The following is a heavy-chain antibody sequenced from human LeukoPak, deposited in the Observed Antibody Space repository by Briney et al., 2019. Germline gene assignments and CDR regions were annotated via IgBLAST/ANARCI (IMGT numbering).Heavy chain of an antibody. D-gene: IGHD2-15*01. Sequence: PSETLSLTRTVSGGSISSYYWSWIRQPAGKGLEWIGRIYTSGSTNYNPSLKSRVTMSVDTSKNQFSLKLSSVTAADTAVYYCARVLGYCSGGSCYSWWFDPWGQGTLVTVSS. V-gene: IGHV4-4*07. CDR3: ARVLGYCSGGSCYSWWFDP. CDR2: IYTSGST. CDR1: GGSISSYY. J-gene: IGHJ5*02.